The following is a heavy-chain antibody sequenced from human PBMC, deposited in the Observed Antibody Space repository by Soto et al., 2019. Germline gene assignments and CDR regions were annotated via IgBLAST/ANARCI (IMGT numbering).Heavy chain of an antibody. CDR1: GFTLTTYT. D-gene: IGHD1-26*01. Sequence: GGSLRLSCAASGFTLTTYTMNWVRQAPGKGLEWVSSINGRGNYKYYTDAEEGRSTNSRDNAQNSLYLQMNSLRAEDTAVYYCAREDGVVGATSAFDYWGQGTLVTVSS. V-gene: IGHV3-21*01. J-gene: IGHJ4*02. CDR2: INGRGNYK. CDR3: AREDGVVGATSAFDY.